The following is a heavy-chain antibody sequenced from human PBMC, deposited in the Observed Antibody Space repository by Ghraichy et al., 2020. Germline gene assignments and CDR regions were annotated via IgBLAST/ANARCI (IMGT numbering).Heavy chain of an antibody. CDR1: GFNLGVYT. D-gene: IGHD3-10*01. CDR3: VRADGSGSFYY. J-gene: IGHJ4*01. CDR2: ISSDSSRI. V-gene: IGHV3-21*01. Sequence: GGSLRLSCATSGFNLGVYTMNWLRWAPNKGLQWVSSISSDSSRIYYTDSVRGRFTISRDNAMNSLFLQMDSLTVEDTAMYYCVRADGSGSFYYWGQGTQVSVSS.